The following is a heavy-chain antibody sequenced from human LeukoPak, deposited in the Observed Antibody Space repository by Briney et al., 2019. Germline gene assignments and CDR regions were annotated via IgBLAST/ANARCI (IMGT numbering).Heavy chain of an antibody. D-gene: IGHD3-16*01. J-gene: IGHJ4*02. CDR2: IRGSGPRT. Sequence: GGSLRLSCAASGFTFSSYSMHWVRQAPGKGLEWVSGIRGSGPRTYYADSVKGRFTISRDNSKNTLYLQMNSLRAEDTAVYYCAKDWGEYFDYVWGSFTSFDSWGQGTLVTVSS. CDR1: GFTFSSYS. CDR3: AKDWGEYFDYVWGSFTSFDS. V-gene: IGHV3-23*01.